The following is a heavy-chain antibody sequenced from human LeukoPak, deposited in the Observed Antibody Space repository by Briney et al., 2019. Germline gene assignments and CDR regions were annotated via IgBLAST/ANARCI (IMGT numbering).Heavy chain of an antibody. J-gene: IGHJ4*02. CDR2: FDGNGPNT. D-gene: IGHD2-8*01. Sequence: GGCLRLSCAASVCTFRSFSMTWVRQAPWKGLEWVSGFDGNGPNTYYADSVKGRWTISRDNSRNTLYLEMNSLSAEDTAVYYCAREMAVSRDYWGQGTLVTVSS. CDR3: AREMAVSRDY. V-gene: IGHV3-23*01. CDR1: VCTFRSFS.